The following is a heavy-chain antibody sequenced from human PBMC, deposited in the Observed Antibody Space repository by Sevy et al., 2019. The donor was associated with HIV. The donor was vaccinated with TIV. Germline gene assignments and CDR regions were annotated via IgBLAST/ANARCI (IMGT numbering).Heavy chain of an antibody. Sequence: GGSLRLSCAISGFTVNDKYIIWVRQAPGKGLEWVSVIFSSGSTYYADSAKGRFTISRDNSKNTVDLQMNSVGAEDTAVYYCVSLLLSYRSGWSYFDYWGQGTLVTVSS. V-gene: IGHV3-66*02. D-gene: IGHD6-19*01. J-gene: IGHJ4*02. CDR3: VSLLLSYRSGWSYFDY. CDR1: GFTVNDKY. CDR2: IFSSGST.